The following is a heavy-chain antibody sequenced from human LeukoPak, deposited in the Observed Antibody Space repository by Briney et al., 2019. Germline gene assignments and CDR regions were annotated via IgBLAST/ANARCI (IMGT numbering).Heavy chain of an antibody. CDR1: GFIFSNYG. CDR3: ARVSHYGSGYYYTLAY. Sequence: GGSLRLSCAASGFIFSNYGMHWVRQAPGKGLEWVAGIMYDRYNKFYADSAKGRFTISRDNSKNTLYLQMSSLRAEDTALYYCARVSHYGSGYYYTLAYWGQGTLVTVS. V-gene: IGHV3-33*01. J-gene: IGHJ4*02. CDR2: IMYDRYNK. D-gene: IGHD3-10*01.